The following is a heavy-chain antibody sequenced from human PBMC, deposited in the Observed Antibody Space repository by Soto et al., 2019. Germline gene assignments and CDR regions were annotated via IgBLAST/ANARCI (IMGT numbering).Heavy chain of an antibody. V-gene: IGHV3-21*01. J-gene: IGHJ4*02. CDR2: ISSSSSYI. CDR3: ARYNKEGGEGYDFWSGYLGL. Sequence: GGSLRLSCVASGFTFSSYSMNWVRQAPGKGLEWVSSISSSSSYIYYADSVKGRFTISRDNAKNSLYLQMNSLRAEDTAVYYCARYNKEGGEGYDFWSGYLGLWGQGTLVTVSS. CDR1: GFTFSSYS. D-gene: IGHD3-3*01.